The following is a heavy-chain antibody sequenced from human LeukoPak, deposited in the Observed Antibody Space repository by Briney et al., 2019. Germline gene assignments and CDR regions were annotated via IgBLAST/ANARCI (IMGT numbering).Heavy chain of an antibody. CDR2: IKQDGSEK. D-gene: IGHD4-17*01. CDR3: AGEGATTVTYDY. Sequence: GGCLRLSCAASGFTFSSYWMSWVRQAPGKGLEWVANIKQDGSEKYYVDSVKGRFTISRDNAKNSLYLQMNSLRAEDMAVYYCAGEGATTVTYDYWGQGTLVTVSS. V-gene: IGHV3-7*01. J-gene: IGHJ4*02. CDR1: GFTFSSYW.